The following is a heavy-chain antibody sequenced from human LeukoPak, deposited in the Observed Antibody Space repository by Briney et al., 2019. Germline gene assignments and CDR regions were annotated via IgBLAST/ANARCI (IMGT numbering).Heavy chain of an antibody. Sequence: SETLSLTCTVSGGSISSYYWSWIRQPPGKGLEWIGYIYYSGSTNYNPSLKSRVTISVDTSKNQFSLKLSSVTAADTAVYYCARTWDYDILTGPLYHYMDVWGKGTTVTVSS. D-gene: IGHD3-9*01. CDR3: ARTWDYDILTGPLYHYMDV. V-gene: IGHV4-59*01. CDR2: IYYSGST. J-gene: IGHJ6*03. CDR1: GGSISSYY.